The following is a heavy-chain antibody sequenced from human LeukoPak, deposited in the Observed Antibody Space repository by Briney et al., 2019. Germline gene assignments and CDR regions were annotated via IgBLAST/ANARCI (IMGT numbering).Heavy chain of an antibody. CDR2: IYSGGST. Sequence: GGSLRLSCAASGFTVNSNYINWVRQAPGKGLEWVSVIYSGGSTYYADSVKGRFTISRDNSKNTLYLQMNSLRAEDTAVYYCARDYYDSSGYQLGGQGTLVTVSS. CDR3: ARDYYDSSGYQL. D-gene: IGHD3-22*01. V-gene: IGHV3-53*01. CDR1: GFTVNSNY. J-gene: IGHJ4*02.